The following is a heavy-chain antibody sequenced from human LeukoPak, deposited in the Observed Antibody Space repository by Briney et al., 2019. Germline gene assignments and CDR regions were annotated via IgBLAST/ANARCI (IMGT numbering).Heavy chain of an antibody. CDR3: ARVSDYDSSGYWEYFQH. CDR2: IYYSGST. D-gene: IGHD3-22*01. CDR1: GYSISSGYY. Sequence: KPSETLSLTCTVSGYSISSGYYWGWIRQPPGKGLEWIGYIYYSGSTNYNPSLKSRVTISVDTSKNQFSLKLSSVTAADTAVYYCARVSDYDSSGYWEYFQHWGQGTLVTVSS. J-gene: IGHJ1*01. V-gene: IGHV4-61*01.